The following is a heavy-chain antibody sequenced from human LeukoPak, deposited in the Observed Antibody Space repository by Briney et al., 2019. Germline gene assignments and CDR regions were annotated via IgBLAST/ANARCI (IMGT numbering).Heavy chain of an antibody. Sequence: GRSLRLSCAASGFTFDDYAMHWVRQAPGKGLEWVSGISWNSGSIGYADSVKGRFTTSRDNAKNSLYLQMNSLRAEDTAVYYCARDDCSSTSCYRGYFDYWGQGTLVTVSS. J-gene: IGHJ4*02. CDR2: ISWNSGSI. V-gene: IGHV3-9*01. CDR1: GFTFDDYA. CDR3: ARDDCSSTSCYRGYFDY. D-gene: IGHD2-2*02.